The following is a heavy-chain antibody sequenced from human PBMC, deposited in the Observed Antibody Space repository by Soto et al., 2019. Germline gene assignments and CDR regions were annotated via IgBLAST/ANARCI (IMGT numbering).Heavy chain of an antibody. J-gene: IGHJ4*02. CDR2: ISPASTYM. CDR3: AADTGDIEVVPATT. Sequence: PGGSLRLSCTASGLNFEKCSFNWVRQPPGKGPEWLASISPASTYMRYADSVKGRFTISRDNARNSLSLQMMSLRADDTAMYYCAADTGDIEVVPATTWGQGTLVTVS. CDR1: GLNFEKCS. D-gene: IGHD2-15*01. V-gene: IGHV3-21*04.